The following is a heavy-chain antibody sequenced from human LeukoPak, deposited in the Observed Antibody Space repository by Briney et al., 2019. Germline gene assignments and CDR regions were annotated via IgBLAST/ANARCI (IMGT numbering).Heavy chain of an antibody. CDR1: GYTFTSYD. D-gene: IGHD6-19*01. CDR3: ARGIVAVAGSWFDP. Sequence: ASVKVSCEASGYTFTSYDINWVRQATGQGLEWMGWMNPNSGNTGYAQKFQGRVTMTRNTSIGTAYMELSSLRSEDTAVYYCARGIVAVAGSWFDPWGQGTLVTVSS. CDR2: MNPNSGNT. J-gene: IGHJ5*02. V-gene: IGHV1-8*01.